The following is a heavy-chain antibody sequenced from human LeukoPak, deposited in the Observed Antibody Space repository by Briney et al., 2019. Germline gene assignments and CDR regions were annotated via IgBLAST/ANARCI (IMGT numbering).Heavy chain of an antibody. CDR2: INPSGGST. CDR3: ARARPPSVEYQLPTQPGGYYYYGMDV. CDR1: GYTFTSYY. Sequence: ASVKVSCKASGYTFTSYYMHWVRQAPGHGLEWMGIINPSGGSTSYAQKFQGRVTMTRDTSTSTVYMELSSLRSEDTAVYYCARARPPSVEYQLPTQPGGYYYYGMDVWGQGTTVTVSS. D-gene: IGHD2-2*01. J-gene: IGHJ6*02. V-gene: IGHV1-46*01.